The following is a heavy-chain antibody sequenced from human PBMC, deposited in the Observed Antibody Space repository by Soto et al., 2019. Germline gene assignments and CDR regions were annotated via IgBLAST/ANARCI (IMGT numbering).Heavy chain of an antibody. CDR2: IIPIFGTP. V-gene: IGHV1-69*01. CDR1: GGSFNTYA. J-gene: IGHJ4*02. Sequence: QVQLVQSGPEVKEPGSSVKLTCKVSGGSFNTYAISWLRQAPGQGLEWMGGIIPIFGTPNYAHRCQGRVTITADESTSPAYMELSRLRSDDTAVYYWERDRAYYGSGNYYHRIDLWGQGTLVSVSS. CDR3: ERDRAYYGSGNYYHRIDL. D-gene: IGHD3-10*01.